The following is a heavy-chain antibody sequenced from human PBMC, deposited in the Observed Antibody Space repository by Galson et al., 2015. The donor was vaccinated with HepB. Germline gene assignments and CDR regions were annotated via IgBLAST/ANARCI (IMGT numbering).Heavy chain of an antibody. CDR3: AKEVGYQLHYFDY. D-gene: IGHD2-2*01. V-gene: IGHV3-30*18. CDR1: EFTFSSYG. Sequence: SLRLSCAASEFTFSSYGMHWVRQAPGKGLEWVAVISYDGSNKYYADSVKGRFTISRDNSKNTLYLQMNSLRAEDTAVYYCAKEVGYQLHYFDYWGQGTLSPSPQ. CDR2: ISYDGSNK. J-gene: IGHJ4*02.